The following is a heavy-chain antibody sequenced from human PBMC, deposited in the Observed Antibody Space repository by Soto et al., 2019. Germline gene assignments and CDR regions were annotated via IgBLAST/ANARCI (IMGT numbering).Heavy chain of an antibody. CDR1: GYIFATSY. CDR2: IYPGVSDA. V-gene: IGHV5-51*01. J-gene: IGHJ6*02. CDR3: ARHQAAAPGPSDALDI. D-gene: IGHD6-25*01. Sequence: GESLKISCKASGYIFATSYIGWVRQMPGKGLEWMGIIYPGVSDARYSPSFQGLVTISTDNSVTTAYLQWSSLKASDTAMYYCARHQAAAPGPSDALDIWGQGTTVTVSS.